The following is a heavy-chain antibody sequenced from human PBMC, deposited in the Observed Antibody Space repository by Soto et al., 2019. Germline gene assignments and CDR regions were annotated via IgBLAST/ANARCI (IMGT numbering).Heavy chain of an antibody. J-gene: IGHJ4*02. CDR3: ARALPGIGWLRHRYYFDY. CDR2: ISSTGGYI. D-gene: IGHD5-12*01. CDR1: GFTFSSYD. V-gene: IGHV3-21*01. Sequence: SGGSLRLSCAASGFTFSSYDMTWVRQAPGKGLEWVSFISSTGGYIYYADSIKGRFTVSRDNAKTSLYLQMNSLRAEDTAVYYCARALPGIGWLRHRYYFDYWGQGTLVTVSS.